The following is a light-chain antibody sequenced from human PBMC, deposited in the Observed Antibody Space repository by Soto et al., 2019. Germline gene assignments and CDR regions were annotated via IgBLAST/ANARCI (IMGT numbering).Light chain of an antibody. V-gene: IGKV1-33*01. CDR3: QQYDSVPIT. Sequence: IQLTQSPSSLSASVGDIVTITCQASQDITNYLNWYQQKLGKAPKLLIYAASNLETGVPSRFSGSGSGTDFTFTISSLQPEDVATYYCQQYDSVPITFGQGTRLEIK. J-gene: IGKJ5*01. CDR1: QDITNY. CDR2: AAS.